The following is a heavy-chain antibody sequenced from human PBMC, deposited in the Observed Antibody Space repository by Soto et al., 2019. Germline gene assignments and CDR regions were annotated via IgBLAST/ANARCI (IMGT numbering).Heavy chain of an antibody. CDR3: AREGEICSGGSCYVFGS. V-gene: IGHV1-3*01. Sequence: ASVKVSCKASGYTFTSYGISWVRQAPGQGLEWMGWINAGNGNTKYSQKFQGRVTITRDTSASTAYMELSSLRSEDTAVYYCAREGEICSGGSCYVFGSWGQGTLVTVSS. CDR2: INAGNGNT. D-gene: IGHD2-15*01. J-gene: IGHJ5*02. CDR1: GYTFTSYG.